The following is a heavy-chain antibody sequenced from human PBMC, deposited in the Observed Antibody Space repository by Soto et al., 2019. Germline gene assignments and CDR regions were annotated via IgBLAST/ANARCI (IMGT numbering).Heavy chain of an antibody. Sequence: ASVKVSCKASGYTFTSYDISWVRQAPGQGLEWMGWISAYNGNTNYAQKLQGRVTMTTDTSTSTAYMELRSLRSDDTAVYYCARGCCYGDTTEEFEPWGEGTLVTVSS. CDR3: ARGCCYGDTTEEFEP. V-gene: IGHV1-18*01. CDR2: ISAYNGNT. CDR1: GYTFTSYD. J-gene: IGHJ5*02. D-gene: IGHD4-17*01.